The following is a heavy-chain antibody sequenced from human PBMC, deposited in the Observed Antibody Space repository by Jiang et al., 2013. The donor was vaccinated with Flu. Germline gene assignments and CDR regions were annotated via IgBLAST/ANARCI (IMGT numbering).Heavy chain of an antibody. Sequence: GSGLVKPSQTLSLTCAISGDSVSSTSTSWNWIRQSPSRGLEWLGRTYHRSKWYIDYALPVKSRMTINADTSKNQFSLQLDSVTPEDTAIYYCARGGYGMSVFDFHFWGQGTLVTVSS. CDR3: ARGGYGMSVFDFHF. J-gene: IGHJ4*02. CDR1: GDSVSSTSTS. D-gene: IGHD5-18*01. V-gene: IGHV6-1*01. CDR2: TYHRSKWYI.